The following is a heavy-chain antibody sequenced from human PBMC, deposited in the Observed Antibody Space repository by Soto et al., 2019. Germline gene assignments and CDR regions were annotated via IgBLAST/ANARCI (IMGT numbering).Heavy chain of an antibody. CDR1: GFPFSNYY. CDR2: ISGSEDNI. D-gene: IGHD3-10*01. Sequence: GGSLRVSCVASGFPFSNYYMDWVRQAPGKGLEWVAVISGSEDNIHYADSVKGWFTISRDNSMNTLYLQMNSLRADDTAIYYCAKDLHWFAMDVWGQGTTVTVSS. CDR3: AKDLHWFAMDV. V-gene: IGHV3-23*01. J-gene: IGHJ6*02.